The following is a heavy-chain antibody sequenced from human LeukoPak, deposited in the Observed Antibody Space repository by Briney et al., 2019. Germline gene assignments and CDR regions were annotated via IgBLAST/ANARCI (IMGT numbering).Heavy chain of an antibody. V-gene: IGHV1-2*02. J-gene: IGHJ4*02. CDR1: GYTFTSYY. Sequence: ASVKVSCKASGYTFTSYYMHWVRQAPGQGLEWMGWINPNSGGTNYAQKFQGRVTMTRDTSISTAYMELSRLRSDDTAVYYCAREGKAGYHFDYWGQGTLVTVSS. CDR3: AREGKAGYHFDY. CDR2: INPNSGGT. D-gene: IGHD3-9*01.